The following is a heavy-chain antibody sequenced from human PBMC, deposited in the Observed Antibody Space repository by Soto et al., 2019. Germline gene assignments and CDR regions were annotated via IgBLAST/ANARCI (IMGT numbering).Heavy chain of an antibody. CDR2: ISGSGGST. Sequence: GGSLSLSCTASGFTFSSYAMSWVRQAPGKGLEWVSAISGSGGSTYYADSVKGRFTISRDNSKNTLYLQMNSLRAEDTAVYYCAKVLMVYAIEYYFDYWGQGTLVTVSS. CDR3: AKVLMVYAIEYYFDY. CDR1: GFTFSSYA. V-gene: IGHV3-23*01. J-gene: IGHJ4*02. D-gene: IGHD2-8*01.